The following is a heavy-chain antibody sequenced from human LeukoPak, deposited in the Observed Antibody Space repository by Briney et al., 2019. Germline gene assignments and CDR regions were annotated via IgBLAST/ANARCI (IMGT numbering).Heavy chain of an antibody. J-gene: IGHJ4*02. CDR1: GVILRDHA. CDR3: AKDIFTMVRGVVDY. D-gene: IGHD3-10*01. V-gene: IGHV3-9*01. Sequence: GRSLRLSCVGSGVILRDHAMHWVRQAPGKGLEWVSGIYWNGDGIDYADSVKGRFTTSRDNAKNSLYLQMNSLRAEDTALYYCAKDIFTMVRGVVDYWGQGTLVTVSS. CDR2: IYWNGDGI.